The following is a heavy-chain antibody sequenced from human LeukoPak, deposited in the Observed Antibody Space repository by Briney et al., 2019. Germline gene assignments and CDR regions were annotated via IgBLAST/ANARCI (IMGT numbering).Heavy chain of an antibody. CDR2: ISGSGGST. D-gene: IGHD3-22*01. Sequence: GGSLRLSCAASGFTFSSYAMSWVRQAPGKGLEWVSAISGSGGSTYYADSVKGRFTISRDNSKNTLYLQMNSLRAEDTAVDYCARDLHTMIVVAAGIYGMDVWGQGTTVTVSS. V-gene: IGHV3-23*01. J-gene: IGHJ6*02. CDR3: ARDLHTMIVVAAGIYGMDV. CDR1: GFTFSSYA.